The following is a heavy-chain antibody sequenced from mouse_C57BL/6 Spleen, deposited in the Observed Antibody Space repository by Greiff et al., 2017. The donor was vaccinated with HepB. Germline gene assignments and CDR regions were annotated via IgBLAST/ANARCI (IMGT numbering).Heavy chain of an antibody. V-gene: IGHV1-39*01. J-gene: IGHJ4*01. CDR3: ARCEYGSSYYAMDY. D-gene: IGHD1-1*01. CDR2: INPNYGTT. CDR1: GYSFTDYN. Sequence: EVQLKQSGPELVKPGASVKISCKASGYSFTDYNMNWVKQSNGKSLEWIGVINPNYGTTSYNQKFKGKATLTVDQSSSTAYMQLNSLTSEDSAVYYCARCEYGSSYYAMDYWGQGTSVTVSS.